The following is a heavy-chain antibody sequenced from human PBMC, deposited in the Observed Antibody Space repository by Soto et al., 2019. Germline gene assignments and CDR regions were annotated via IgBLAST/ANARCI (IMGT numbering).Heavy chain of an antibody. V-gene: IGHV3-23*01. Sequence: GGSLRLSCAASGFTFSSYSMNWVRQAPGKGLEWVSAISGSGGSTYYADSVKGRFTISRDNSKNTLYLQMNSLRAEDTAVYYCAKDNVGIAVAGLFDYWGQGTLVTVSS. D-gene: IGHD6-19*01. CDR1: GFTFSSYS. CDR3: AKDNVGIAVAGLFDY. CDR2: ISGSGGST. J-gene: IGHJ4*02.